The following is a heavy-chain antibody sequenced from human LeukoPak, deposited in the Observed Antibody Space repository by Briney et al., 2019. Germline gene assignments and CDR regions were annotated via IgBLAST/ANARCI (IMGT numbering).Heavy chain of an antibody. CDR3: ARGVGRYYYGSGTGRWFDP. V-gene: IGHV4-4*02. J-gene: IGHJ5*02. CDR1: GGSISRSQW. Sequence: SGTLSLTCAVSGGSISRSQWWNWVRQPPGKGLEWIGEINHSGSTNYNPSLKSRVTISVDTSKNQFSLKLSSVTAADTAVYYCARGVGRYYYGSGTGRWFDPWGQGTLVTVSS. CDR2: INHSGST. D-gene: IGHD3-10*01.